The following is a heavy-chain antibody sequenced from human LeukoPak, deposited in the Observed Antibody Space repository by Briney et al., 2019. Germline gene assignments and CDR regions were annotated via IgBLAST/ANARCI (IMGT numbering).Heavy chain of an antibody. Sequence: GRSLRLSCAASGFTFSSYAMHWVRQAPGKGLEWVAVISYDGGNKYYADSVKGRFTISRDNSKNTLYLQMNSLRAEDTAVYYCARRDDTAMAGYYYYGMDVWGQGTTVTVSS. CDR2: ISYDGGNK. D-gene: IGHD5-18*01. CDR1: GFTFSSYA. V-gene: IGHV3-30-3*01. J-gene: IGHJ6*02. CDR3: ARRDDTAMAGYYYYGMDV.